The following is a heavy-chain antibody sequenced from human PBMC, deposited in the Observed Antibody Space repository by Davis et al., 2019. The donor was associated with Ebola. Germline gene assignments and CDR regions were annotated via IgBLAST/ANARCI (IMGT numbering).Heavy chain of an antibody. D-gene: IGHD4-17*01. CDR1: GFTFSSYA. CDR2: ISYDGSNK. Sequence: GESLKISCAASGFTFSSYAMHWVRQAPGKGLEWVAVISYDGSNKYYADSVKGRFTISRDNSKNTLYLQMNSLRAEDTAVYYCARATVPWFDPWGQGTLVTVSS. J-gene: IGHJ5*02. V-gene: IGHV3-30*04. CDR3: ARATVPWFDP.